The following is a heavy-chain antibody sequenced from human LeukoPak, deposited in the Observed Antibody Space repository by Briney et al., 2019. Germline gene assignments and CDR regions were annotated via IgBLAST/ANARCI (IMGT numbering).Heavy chain of an antibody. CDR1: GYTFIDYH. CDR3: AKDAGTYYYMDV. Sequence: SVKVSCKASGYTFIDYHIHWVRQAPGQGLEWMGWINPKSGGTKYAQKFQGRVTMTRDTSISTAYMDLSRLGSDDTAVYYCAKDAGTYYYMDVWGKGTTVTVSS. CDR2: INPKSGGT. V-gene: IGHV1-2*02. J-gene: IGHJ6*03.